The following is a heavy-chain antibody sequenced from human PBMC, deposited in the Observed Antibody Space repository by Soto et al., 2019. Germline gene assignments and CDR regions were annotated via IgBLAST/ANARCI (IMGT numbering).Heavy chain of an antibody. CDR3: ARGSRNCSSTSCYLLFLNYYYSYGMDV. V-gene: IGHV1-2*02. CDR1: GYTFTGYY. D-gene: IGHD2-2*01. J-gene: IGHJ6*02. Sequence: ASVKVSCKASGYTFTGYYMHWVRQAPGQGLEWMGWINPNSGGTNYAQKFQGRVTMTRDTSISTAYMELSRLRSDDTAVYYCARGSRNCSSTSCYLLFLNYYYSYGMDVWGQGTTVTVSS. CDR2: INPNSGGT.